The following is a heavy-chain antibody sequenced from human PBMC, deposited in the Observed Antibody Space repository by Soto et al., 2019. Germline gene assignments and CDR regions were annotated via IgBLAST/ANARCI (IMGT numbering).Heavy chain of an antibody. CDR1: GFTFSSYA. Sequence: GSLRLSCAASGFTFSSYAMSWVRQAPGKGLEWVSTISGSGGSTYYADSVKGRFTISRDNSKNTLYLQMNSLRAEDTAVYYCAKEPLWVSPAGREFDPWGQGTLVTVSS. CDR2: ISGSGGST. J-gene: IGHJ5*02. CDR3: AKEPLWVSPAGREFDP. V-gene: IGHV3-23*01. D-gene: IGHD3-16*01.